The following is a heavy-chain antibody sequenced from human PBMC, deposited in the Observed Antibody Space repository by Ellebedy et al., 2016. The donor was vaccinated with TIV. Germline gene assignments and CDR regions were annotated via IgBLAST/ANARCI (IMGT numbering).Heavy chain of an antibody. CDR1: GYTFTSYY. J-gene: IGHJ4*02. CDR2: INPSGGST. Sequence: AASVKVSCKASGYTFTSYYMHWARQAPRLGLEWMGIINPSGGSTSYAQKFQGRITVTRDTSTSTLYMELSSLRSEDTAVYYCARSTVRGKYYFDYWGQGTLVTVSS. CDR3: ARSTVRGKYYFDY. V-gene: IGHV1-46*01. D-gene: IGHD3-10*01.